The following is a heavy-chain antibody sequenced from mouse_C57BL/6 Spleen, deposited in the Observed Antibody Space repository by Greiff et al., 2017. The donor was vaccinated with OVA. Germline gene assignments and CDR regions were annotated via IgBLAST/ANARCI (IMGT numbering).Heavy chain of an antibody. D-gene: IGHD2-5*01. V-gene: IGHV1-9*01. Sequence: QVQLKQSGAELMKPGASVKLSCKATGYTFTGYWIEWVKQRPGHGLEWIGEILPGSGSTNYNEKFKGKATFTADTSSSTAYMQLSSLTTEDSAIYYCARKGLYYSNHYYAMDYWGQGTSVTVSS. J-gene: IGHJ4*01. CDR1: GYTFTGYW. CDR3: ARKGLYYSNHYYAMDY. CDR2: ILPGSGST.